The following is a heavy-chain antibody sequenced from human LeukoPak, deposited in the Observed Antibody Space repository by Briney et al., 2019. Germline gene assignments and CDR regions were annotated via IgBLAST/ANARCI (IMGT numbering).Heavy chain of an antibody. V-gene: IGHV3-23*01. CDR1: GFPFSRYA. CDR2: IRSSGYST. D-gene: IGHD6-13*01. CDR3: AKQDHRSSWFGGVHYYYAMDV. Sequence: RGSLRLSCAASGFPFSRYAMNWVRQAPGKGLDWDSDIRSSGYSTYYAASVKGWFTIPRDNSKNTQYLQMNSLRAEDTALYYCAKQDHRSSWFGGVHYYYAMDVWGQGPTVTVSS. J-gene: IGHJ6*02.